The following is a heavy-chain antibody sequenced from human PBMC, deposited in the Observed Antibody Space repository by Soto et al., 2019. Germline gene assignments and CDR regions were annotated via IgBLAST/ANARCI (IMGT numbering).Heavy chain of an antibody. CDR3: DVSRGWWAFHY. CDR2: INANNGNP. V-gene: IGHV1-3*01. Sequence: QVLLVQSGAEVKKPGASVQISCKASGYTFTTYDMHWVRQAPGQRLEWMGSINANNGNPKYSQRFQGRATFTRDTTATTVYMDLISLISEDTAVYYCDVSRGWWAFHYWGQGTLVTVSS. D-gene: IGHD6-13*01. J-gene: IGHJ4*02. CDR1: GYTFTTYD.